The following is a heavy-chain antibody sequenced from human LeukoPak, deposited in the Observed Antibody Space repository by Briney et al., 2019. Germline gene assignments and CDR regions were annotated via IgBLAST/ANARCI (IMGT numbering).Heavy chain of an antibody. CDR1: GYTFSSYA. D-gene: IGHD3-22*01. J-gene: IGHJ4*02. Sequence: SVKVSCKASGYTFSSYAISWVRQAPGQGLEWMGGIIPIFGTANYAQKFQGRVTITADESTSTAYMELSSLRSEDTAVYYCARVGSSGYYLYFDYWGQGTLVTVSS. V-gene: IGHV1-69*13. CDR3: ARVGSSGYYLYFDY. CDR2: IIPIFGTA.